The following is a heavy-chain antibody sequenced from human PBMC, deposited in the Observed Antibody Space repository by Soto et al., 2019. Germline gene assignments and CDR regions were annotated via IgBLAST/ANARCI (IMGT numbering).Heavy chain of an antibody. CDR1: GFTFSSCS. CDR2: ISSSSSYI. V-gene: IGHV3-21*01. Sequence: GGSLRLSCAASGFTFSSCSMNWVRQAPGKGLEWVSSISSSSSYIYYADSVKGRFTISRDNAKNSLYLQMNSLRAEDTAVYYCAREAAAAGTEGFDYWGQGTLVTVSS. CDR3: AREAAAAGTEGFDY. D-gene: IGHD6-13*01. J-gene: IGHJ4*02.